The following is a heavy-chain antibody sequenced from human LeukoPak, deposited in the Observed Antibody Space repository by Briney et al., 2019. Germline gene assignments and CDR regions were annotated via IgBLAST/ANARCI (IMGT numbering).Heavy chain of an antibody. CDR3: AIDPNWGTHS. J-gene: IGHJ4*02. D-gene: IGHD7-27*01. V-gene: IGHV3-23*01. CDR2: IGNNGGGI. CDR1: GFTFSTYT. Sequence: GGSLRLSCAASGFTFSTYTMYWVRHPPGKRLEWVSIIGNNGGGIHYADSVKGRSTISRDNFKNALYLQMNSLRVEDTAVYYCAIDPNWGTHSWGQGVLVTVSS.